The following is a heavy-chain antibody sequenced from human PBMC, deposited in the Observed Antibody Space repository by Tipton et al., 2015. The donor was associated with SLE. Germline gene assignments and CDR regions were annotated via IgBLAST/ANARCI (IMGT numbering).Heavy chain of an antibody. CDR1: GFTFSRFW. CDR3: AGGGVATMGGYAFEI. Sequence: GSLRLSCAASGFTFSRFWMTWVRQAPGKGLEWVANIKKDASEENYVDSVKGRFTISRDNDNNLVYLQMNSLRAEDTAVYYCAGGGVATMGGYAFEIWGQGTMVTVSS. CDR2: IKKDASEE. J-gene: IGHJ3*02. D-gene: IGHD5-12*01. V-gene: IGHV3-7*01.